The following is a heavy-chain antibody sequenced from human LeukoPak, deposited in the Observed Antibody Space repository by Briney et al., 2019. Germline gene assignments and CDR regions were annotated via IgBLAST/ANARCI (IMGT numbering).Heavy chain of an antibody. D-gene: IGHD2-2*01. CDR2: IYYSGST. CDR1: GGSISSSSYY. Sequence: PSETLSLTCTVSGGSISSSSYYWSWIRQPPGKGLEWIGYIYYSGSTNYNPSLKSRVTISVDTSKNQFSLKLSSVTAADTAVYYCARGRSTSGGGYWFDPWGQGTLVTVSS. V-gene: IGHV4-61*01. J-gene: IGHJ5*02. CDR3: ARGRSTSGGGYWFDP.